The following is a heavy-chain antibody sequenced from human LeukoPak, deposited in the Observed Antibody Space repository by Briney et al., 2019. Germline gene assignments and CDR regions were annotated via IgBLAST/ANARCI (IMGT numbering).Heavy chain of an antibody. CDR3: AKDFDGAVAPTGFDP. V-gene: IGHV3-23*01. CDR2: ISGSGGST. J-gene: IGHJ5*02. CDR1: GFTFSSYA. Sequence: GGSLRLSCAASGFTFSSYAMSWVRQAPGRGLEWVSAISGSGGSTYYADSVKGRFTISRDNSKNTLYLQMNGLSAEDTAFYHCAKDFDGAVAPTGFDPWGQGTLVTVSS. D-gene: IGHD6-19*01.